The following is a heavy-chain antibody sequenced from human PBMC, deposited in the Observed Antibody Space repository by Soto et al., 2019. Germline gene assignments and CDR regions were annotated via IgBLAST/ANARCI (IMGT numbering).Heavy chain of an antibody. CDR1: GGTFSSYA. J-gene: IGHJ6*02. Sequence: SVKVSCKASGGTFSSYAISWVRQAPGQGLEWMGGIIPIFGTANYAQKFQGRVTSTADKSTSTAYMELSSLRSEDTAVYYCARDRYSSGYYRNLYYYYGMDVWGQGTTVTSP. CDR2: IIPIFGTA. CDR3: ARDRYSSGYYRNLYYYYGMDV. D-gene: IGHD3-22*01. V-gene: IGHV1-69*06.